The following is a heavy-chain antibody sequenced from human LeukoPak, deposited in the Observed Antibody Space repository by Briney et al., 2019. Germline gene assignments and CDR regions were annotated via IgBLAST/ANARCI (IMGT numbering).Heavy chain of an antibody. CDR3: AKSERISFKVVVTANWFAP. V-gene: IGHV1-2*02. J-gene: IGHJ5*02. CDR1: GHTCTDYY. Sequence: GASVKVSCKASGHTCTDYYTHWVRQAPGQGLEWMGWINPNSGDTKYAQKFQGRVTMTRDTSISTVYMELRGLRSDDTAVYYCAKSERISFKVVVTANWFAPWGQGSLVTVSS. D-gene: IGHD5-18*01. CDR2: INPNSGDT.